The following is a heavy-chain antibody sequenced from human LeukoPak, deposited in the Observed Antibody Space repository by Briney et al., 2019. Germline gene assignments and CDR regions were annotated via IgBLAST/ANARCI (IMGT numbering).Heavy chain of an antibody. CDR1: GFALSKYW. J-gene: IGHJ3*02. Sequence: GGSLRLSCAASGFALSKYWMSWVRQAPGKGLEWVSSSSSSSSYIYYADSVKGRFTISSDNAKNSLYLQMKSLRAEDTAVYYCARDLLYYDSSGYYLGDAFDIWGQGTMVTVSS. V-gene: IGHV3-21*01. CDR2: SSSSSSYI. D-gene: IGHD3-22*01. CDR3: ARDLLYYDSSGYYLGDAFDI.